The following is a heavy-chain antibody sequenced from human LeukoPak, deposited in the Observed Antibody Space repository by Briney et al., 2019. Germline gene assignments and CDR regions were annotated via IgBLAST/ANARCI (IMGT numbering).Heavy chain of an antibody. V-gene: IGHV4-39*02. CDR3: VRHDGRGGATMGAFDS. D-gene: IGHD5-12*01. Sequence: PSETLSLTCTVSAGSFISSSHHWGWIRQSPGKGLEWIGTVYYGRTTYYNPSLDGRVTISLDTSANHFSLQLNPVTAADTAVYYCVRHDGRGGATMGAFDSWGQGSLVTVSS. CDR2: VYYGRTT. CDR1: AGSFISSSHH. J-gene: IGHJ5*01.